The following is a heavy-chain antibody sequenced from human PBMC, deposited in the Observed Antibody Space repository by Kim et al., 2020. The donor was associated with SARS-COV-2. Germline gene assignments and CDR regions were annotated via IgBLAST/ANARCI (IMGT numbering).Heavy chain of an antibody. J-gene: IGHJ6*02. CDR2: ISSSSSYI. CDR1: GFTFSSYS. D-gene: IGHD3-3*01. Sequence: GGSLRLSCAASGFTFSSYSMNWVRQAPGKGLEWVSSISSSSSYIYYADSVKGRFTISRDNAKNSLYLQMNSLRAEDTAVYYCAREQQEVGYDFWGGNYYYYYGMDVWGQGTTVTVSS. CDR3: AREQQEVGYDFWGGNYYYYYGMDV. V-gene: IGHV3-21*01.